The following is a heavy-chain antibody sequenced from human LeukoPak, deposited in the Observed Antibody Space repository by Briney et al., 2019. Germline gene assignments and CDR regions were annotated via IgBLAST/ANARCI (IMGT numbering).Heavy chain of an antibody. J-gene: IGHJ4*02. CDR1: GGSIRSYY. CDR3: ARGGPTVRALSSFDC. CDR2: IYYSGST. D-gene: IGHD4-17*01. V-gene: IGHV4-59*01. Sequence: SETLSLTCNVSGGSIRSYYWSWIRQSPGEGLQWIGYIYYSGSTNYNPSLESRVTISVDTSKNQFSLKLTSVTAADTAVYYCARGGPTVRALSSFDCWGLGALVTVSS.